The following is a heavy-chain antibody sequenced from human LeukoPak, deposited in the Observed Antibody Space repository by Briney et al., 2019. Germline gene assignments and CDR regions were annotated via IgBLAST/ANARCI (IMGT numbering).Heavy chain of an antibody. J-gene: IGHJ4*02. CDR1: GGSISSGDYY. Sequence: SQTLSLTCTVSGGSISSGDYYWSWIRQPPGKGLEWIGYIYYSGSTYYNPSLKSRVTISVDTSKNQFSLKLSSVTAADTAVYYCARVGALITIFGVVSDWGQGTLVTVCS. V-gene: IGHV4-30-4*01. CDR3: ARVGALITIFGVVSD. CDR2: IYYSGST. D-gene: IGHD3-3*01.